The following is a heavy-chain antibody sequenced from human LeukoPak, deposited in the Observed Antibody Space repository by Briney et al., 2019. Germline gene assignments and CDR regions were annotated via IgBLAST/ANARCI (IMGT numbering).Heavy chain of an antibody. Sequence: PGGSLRLSCVASGFTFSTYGMHWVRQAPGRGLEWVAFIRHGGSDKYYADSVKGRFTISRDNYRNTLSLQMNSLRVDDTAVYYCGRALEGSSGWFGEEFEFWGQGTPVTVSS. CDR3: GRALEGSSGWFGEEFEF. CDR2: IRHGGSDK. CDR1: GFTFSTYG. V-gene: IGHV3-30*02. J-gene: IGHJ4*02. D-gene: IGHD6-19*01.